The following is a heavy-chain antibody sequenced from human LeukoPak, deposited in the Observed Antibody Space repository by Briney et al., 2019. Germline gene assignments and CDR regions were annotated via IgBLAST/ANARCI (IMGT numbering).Heavy chain of an antibody. D-gene: IGHD1-20*01. Sequence: NSGGSLRLSCAASGFTFSDYYMSWIRQAPGKGLEWVSYISSSGSTIYYADSVKGRFTTSRDNAKNSLYLQMNSLRAEDTAVYYCARGEGTVTGYYYYYMDVWGKGTTVTVSS. CDR1: GFTFSDYY. CDR2: ISSSGSTI. CDR3: ARGEGTVTGYYYYYMDV. V-gene: IGHV3-11*01. J-gene: IGHJ6*03.